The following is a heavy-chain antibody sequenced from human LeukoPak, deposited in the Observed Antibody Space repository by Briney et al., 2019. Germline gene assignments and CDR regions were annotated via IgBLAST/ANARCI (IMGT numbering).Heavy chain of an antibody. Sequence: GGSLRLSCAASGFTFSSYSMSWVRQAPGKGLKWISYINTGSTTIYYADSVKGRFTISRDNAKNSLYLQMNSLRDEDTAVYYCARDRDTSSWYVVPFDYWGQGTLVTVSS. CDR2: INTGSTTI. D-gene: IGHD6-13*01. J-gene: IGHJ4*01. V-gene: IGHV3-48*02. CDR3: ARDRDTSSWYVVPFDY. CDR1: GFTFSSYS.